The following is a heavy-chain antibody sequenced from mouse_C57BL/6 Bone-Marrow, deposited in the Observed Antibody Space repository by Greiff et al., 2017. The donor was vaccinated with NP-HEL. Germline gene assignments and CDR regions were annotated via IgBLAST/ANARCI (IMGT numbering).Heavy chain of an antibody. Sequence: EVQLQQSGPGLVKPSQSLSLTCSVTGYSITSGYYWNWIRQFPGNKLEWMGYISYDGSNKYNPSLKNRISITRDTSKNQFFLKLNSVTTEDTATYYCARDRVYGSDWYFDVWGTGTTVTVSS. CDR2: ISYDGSN. J-gene: IGHJ1*03. V-gene: IGHV3-6*01. CDR3: ARDRVYGSDWYFDV. D-gene: IGHD1-1*01. CDR1: GYSITSGYY.